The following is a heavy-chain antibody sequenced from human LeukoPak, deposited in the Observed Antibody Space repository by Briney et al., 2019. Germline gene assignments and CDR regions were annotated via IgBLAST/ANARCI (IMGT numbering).Heavy chain of an antibody. CDR3: AIDPTTYYYDSSGYYSVGWFDP. CDR1: GYTFTGYY. D-gene: IGHD3-22*01. CDR2: INPNSGGT. V-gene: IGHV1-2*02. J-gene: IGHJ5*02. Sequence: GASVKVSCKASGYTFTGYYMHWVRQAPGQGLEWMGWINPNSGGTNYAQKFQGRVTMTRDTSISTAYMELSSLRSDDTAVYYVAIDPTTYYYDSSGYYSVGWFDPWGQGTLVTVSS.